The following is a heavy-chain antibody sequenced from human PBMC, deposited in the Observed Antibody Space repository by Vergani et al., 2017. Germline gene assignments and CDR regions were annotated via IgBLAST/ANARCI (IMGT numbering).Heavy chain of an antibody. J-gene: IGHJ4*02. CDR3: ARENTFGGVIVR. CDR2: IYTSGST. D-gene: IGHD3-16*02. Sequence: QLQLQESGPGLVKPSQTLSLTCTVSGGSISSGSYYWSWIRQPAGKGLEWIGRIYTSGSTNYNPSLKSRVTISVDTSKNQFSLKLSSVTAADTAVYYCARENTFGGVIVRWGQGTLVTVSS. V-gene: IGHV4-61*02. CDR1: GGSISSGSYY.